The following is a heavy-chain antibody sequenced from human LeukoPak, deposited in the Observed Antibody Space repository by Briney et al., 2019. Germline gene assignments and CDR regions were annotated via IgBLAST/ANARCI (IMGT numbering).Heavy chain of an antibody. Sequence: ASVKVSCKASGYTFTSDCISCVRQAPGQGLEWMGWISAYNGNTNYAQKLQGRVTMTTDTSTSTAYMELRSLRSDDTAVYYCARVGSGATGYSSSWYPWYFDYWGQGTLVNVSS. CDR3: ARVGSGATGYSSSWYPWYFDY. V-gene: IGHV1-18*01. CDR2: ISAYNGNT. D-gene: IGHD6-13*01. CDR1: GYTFTSDC. J-gene: IGHJ4*02.